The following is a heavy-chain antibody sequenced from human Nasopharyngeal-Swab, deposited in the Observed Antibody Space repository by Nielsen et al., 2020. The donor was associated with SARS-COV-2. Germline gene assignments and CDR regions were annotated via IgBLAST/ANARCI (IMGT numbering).Heavy chain of an antibody. CDR3: ARVGSSWYGINYYYYMDV. D-gene: IGHD6-13*01. V-gene: IGHV3-33*01. CDR1: GFTFSSYG. Sequence: GGSLRLSGAASGFTFSSYGMHWVRQAPGKGLEWVAVIWYDGSNKYYADSVKGRFTISRDNSKNTLYLQMNSLRAEDTAVYYCARVGSSWYGINYYYYMDVWGKGTTVTVSS. CDR2: IWYDGSNK. J-gene: IGHJ6*03.